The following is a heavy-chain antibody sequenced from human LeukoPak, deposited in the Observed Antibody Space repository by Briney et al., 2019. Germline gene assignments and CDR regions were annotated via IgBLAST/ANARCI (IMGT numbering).Heavy chain of an antibody. CDR3: ARRRGIAAAGTVRLDY. V-gene: IGHV4-4*02. D-gene: IGHD6-13*01. CDR2: IYHSGST. CDR1: GGSISSSNW. Sequence: SETLSLTCAVSGGSISSSNWWSWVRQPPGKGLEWIGEIYHSGSTNYNPSLKSRVTISVDTSKNQFSLKLSSVTAADTAVYYCARRRGIAAAGTVRLDYWGLGTLVTVSS. J-gene: IGHJ4*02.